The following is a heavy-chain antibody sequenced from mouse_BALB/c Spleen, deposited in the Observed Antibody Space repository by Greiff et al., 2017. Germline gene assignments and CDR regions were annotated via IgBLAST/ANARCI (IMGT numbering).Heavy chain of an antibody. D-gene: IGHD2-14*01. CDR1: GYSITSDYA. CDR2: ISYSGST. V-gene: IGHV3-2*02. J-gene: IGHJ4*01. Sequence: EVMLVESGPGLVKPSQSLSLTCTVTGYSITSDYAWNWIRQFPGNKLEWMGYISYSGSTSYNPSLKSRISITRDTSKNQFFLQLNSVTTEDTATYYCARHYYRYDGYYAMDYWGQGTSVTVSS. CDR3: ARHYYRYDGYYAMDY.